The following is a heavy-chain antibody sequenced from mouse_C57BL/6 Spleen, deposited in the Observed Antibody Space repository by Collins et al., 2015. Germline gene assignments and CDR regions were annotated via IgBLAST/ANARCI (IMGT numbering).Heavy chain of an antibody. V-gene: IGHV10-1*02. CDR2: IRSKSNNYAT. J-gene: IGHJ4*01. CDR3: VRQGINYAMDY. CDR1: GFTFNTYA. D-gene: IGHD2-4*01. Sequence: EVQLVESGGGLVQPKGSLKLSCAASGFTFNTYAMNWVRQAPGKGLEWVARIRSKSNNYATYYADSVKDRFTISRDDSQSMLYLQMNNLKTEDTAMYYCVRQGINYAMDYWGQGTSVTVSS.